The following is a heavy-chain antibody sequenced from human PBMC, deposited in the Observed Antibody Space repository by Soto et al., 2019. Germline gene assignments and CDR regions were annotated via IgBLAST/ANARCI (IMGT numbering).Heavy chain of an antibody. D-gene: IGHD3-22*01. CDR2: ISTYNGNT. V-gene: IGHV1-18*01. CDR1: VYTFTSYG. CDR3: ARGGYYDSSGSRNYHYYGIDA. J-gene: IGHJ6*02. Sequence: ASVKVSCKASVYTFTSYGISCVRLAPGQGLEWMGWISTYNGNTNYAQKLQGRVTMTTDTSTRTAYMELRSLRSDDTAVYYCARGGYYDSSGSRNYHYYGIDAWGQGTTVTVSS.